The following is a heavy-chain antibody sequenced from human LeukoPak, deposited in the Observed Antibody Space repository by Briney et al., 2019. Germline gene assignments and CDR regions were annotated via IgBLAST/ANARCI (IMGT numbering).Heavy chain of an antibody. D-gene: IGHD3-22*01. Sequence: GASVKVSCKASGYTFTSYGISWVRQAPGQGLEWMGWISAYNGNTNYAQKLQGRVTMTTDTSTSTAYMELRSLRSDDTAVYYCARDRAHYDSSGYTYYFDYWGQGTLVTVSS. J-gene: IGHJ4*02. CDR2: ISAYNGNT. V-gene: IGHV1-18*01. CDR3: ARDRAHYDSSGYTYYFDY. CDR1: GYTFTSYG.